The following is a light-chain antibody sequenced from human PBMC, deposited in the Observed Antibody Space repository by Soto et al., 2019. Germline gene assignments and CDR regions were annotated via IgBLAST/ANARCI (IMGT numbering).Light chain of an antibody. CDR3: QQYYTYPWT. CDR1: RSIGSR. Sequence: DIQMTQSPSTLSASVGDRVTITCRASRSIGSRLAWYQLKPGKAPELLMFEASSLKSGVPSGFSGSGSGTEFTLTISSLQPDDFATYYCQQYYTYPWTFGQGTKVEIK. J-gene: IGKJ1*01. CDR2: EAS. V-gene: IGKV1-5*03.